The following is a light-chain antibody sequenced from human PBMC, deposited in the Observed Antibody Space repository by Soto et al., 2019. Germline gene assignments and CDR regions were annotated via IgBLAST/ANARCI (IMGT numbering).Light chain of an antibody. CDR3: QQYYSSPLA. J-gene: IGKJ4*01. CDR2: WAS. CDR1: HSVLHNNKNY. Sequence: IVMTQSPHSLAVSLGERATINCKSSHSVLHNNKNYFAWYQQKPGQPPKVLIYWASTRESGVTDRFSGSGSGTDFTLTSSSLQAEDVAVYYCQQYYSSPLAFGGGTKVEIK. V-gene: IGKV4-1*01.